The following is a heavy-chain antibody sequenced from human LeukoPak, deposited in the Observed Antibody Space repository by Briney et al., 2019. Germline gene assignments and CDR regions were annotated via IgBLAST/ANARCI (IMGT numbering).Heavy chain of an antibody. CDR2: LSYDGSNK. CDR3: AKTKVATTTAYYLDY. Sequence: PGGSLRLSCAASGFTFSSDGMHWVRQAPGKGLEWVAVLSYDGSNKYYADSVKGRFTISRDNSKNTLYLQMNSLRAEDTAVYYCAKTKVATTTAYYLDYWGQGTPVTVSS. J-gene: IGHJ4*02. V-gene: IGHV3-30*18. CDR1: GFTFSSDG. D-gene: IGHD5-12*01.